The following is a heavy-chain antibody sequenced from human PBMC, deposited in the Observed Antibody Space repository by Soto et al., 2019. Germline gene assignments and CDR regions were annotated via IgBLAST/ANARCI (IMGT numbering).Heavy chain of an antibody. Sequence: GGSLRLSCVASGFSFSTSGMHWVRQAPGKGQEWVAVVSYDRSSKFYADSVKGRFTISSDDSKNTLYLQMDSLRVEDSAVYYCVKGEGGRYSSMFVYWGHGNQLTV. J-gene: IGHJ4*01. V-gene: IGHV3-30*18. CDR1: GFSFSTSG. CDR3: VKGEGGRYSSMFVY. CDR2: VSYDRSSK. D-gene: IGHD4-4*01.